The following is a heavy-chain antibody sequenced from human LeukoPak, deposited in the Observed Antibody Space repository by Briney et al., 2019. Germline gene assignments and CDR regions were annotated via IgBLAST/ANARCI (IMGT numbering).Heavy chain of an antibody. D-gene: IGHD6-13*01. CDR1: GFTFSSYS. CDR3: AGGYSSSWYTFDP. V-gene: IGHV3-21*01. Sequence: GGSLRLSCAASGFTFSSYSMNWVRQAPGKGLEWVSSISSSSSYIYYADSMKGRFTISRDNAKSSVYLQMNSLRAEDTAVYYCAGGYSSSWYTFDPWGQGTLVTVSS. CDR2: ISSSSSYI. J-gene: IGHJ5*02.